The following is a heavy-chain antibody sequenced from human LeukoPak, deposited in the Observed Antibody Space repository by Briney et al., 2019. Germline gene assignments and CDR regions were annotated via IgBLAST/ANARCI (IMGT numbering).Heavy chain of an antibody. J-gene: IGHJ5*02. CDR1: GYTFTSYA. D-gene: IGHD3-22*01. Sequence: GASVKVSCKASGYTFTSYAMNWVRQAPGQGLEWMGWINTNTGYPTYAQGFTGRFVFSLDTSVSTAYLQINSLKAEDTAVYYCARGIGYYYDSSGYYYVQYNWFDPWGQGTLVTVSS. CDR3: ARGIGYYYDSSGYYYVQYNWFDP. V-gene: IGHV7-4-1*02. CDR2: INTNTGYP.